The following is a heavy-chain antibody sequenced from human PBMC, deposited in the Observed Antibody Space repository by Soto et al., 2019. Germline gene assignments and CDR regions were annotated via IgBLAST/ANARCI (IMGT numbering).Heavy chain of an antibody. CDR3: ARPTDPYYYGSGSSQPPDY. D-gene: IGHD3-10*01. CDR1: GYTFTSYG. V-gene: IGHV5-10-1*01. CDR2: IDPSDSYT. Sequence: KVSCKASGYTFTSYGISWVRQMPGQGLEWLGRIDPSDSYTNYSPSFQGHVTISADKSISTAYLQWSSLKASDTAMFYCARPTDPYYYGSGSSQPPDYWGQGTLVTVSS. J-gene: IGHJ4*02.